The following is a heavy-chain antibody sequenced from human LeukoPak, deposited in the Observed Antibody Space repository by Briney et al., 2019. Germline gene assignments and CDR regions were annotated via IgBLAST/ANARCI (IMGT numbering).Heavy chain of an antibody. J-gene: IGHJ3*02. CDR3: AKNSGNSKQGAFDI. Sequence: PGGSLSLSCTASGFTFSSYAMTWVRQAPGKGLEWVSVISPSGGSTYSADSVKGRFTISRDNSKNTLYLQMNSLRAEDTALYYCAKNSGNSKQGAFDIWGQGTMVTVSS. D-gene: IGHD1-26*01. CDR2: ISPSGGST. V-gene: IGHV3-23*01. CDR1: GFTFSSYA.